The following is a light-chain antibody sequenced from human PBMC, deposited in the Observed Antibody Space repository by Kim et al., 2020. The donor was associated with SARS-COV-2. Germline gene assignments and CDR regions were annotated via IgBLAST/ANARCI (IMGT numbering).Light chain of an antibody. J-gene: IGLJ3*02. CDR3: TLYYAGARV. CDR2: DTS. Sequence: PCVTVTRPSGTSTGTITRSHYPEWIQQKPGQAPRTLIYDTSDKHYWTPALFSGSLLGGKAAMTLSGAQPEDEADYHHTLYYAGARVFGGGTQLTVL. V-gene: IGLV7-46*01. CDR1: TGTITRSHY.